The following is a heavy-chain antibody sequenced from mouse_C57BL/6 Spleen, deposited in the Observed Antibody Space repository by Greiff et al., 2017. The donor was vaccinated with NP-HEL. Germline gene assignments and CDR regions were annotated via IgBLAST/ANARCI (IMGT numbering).Heavy chain of an antibody. D-gene: IGHD2-2*01. CDR2: ISSGGSYT. V-gene: IGHV5-6*02. J-gene: IGHJ2*01. Sequence: EVMLVESGGDLVKPGGSLKLSCAASGFTFSSYGMSWVRQTPDKRLEWVATISSGGSYTYYPDSVKGRFTISRDNAKNTLYLQMSSLKSEDTAMYYCARQMVTTGGYFDYWGQGTTLTVSS. CDR1: GFTFSSYG. CDR3: ARQMVTTGGYFDY.